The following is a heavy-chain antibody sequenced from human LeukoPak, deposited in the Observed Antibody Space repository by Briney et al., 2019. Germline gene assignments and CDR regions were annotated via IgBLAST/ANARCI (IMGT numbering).Heavy chain of an antibody. CDR3: ARDRYSSGWYDY. D-gene: IGHD6-19*01. J-gene: IGHJ4*02. CDR1: GFTFSSYT. CDR2: ISSSSSYI. Sequence: GGSLRLSCAASGFTFSSYTMNWVRQAPGKGLEWVSSISSSSSYIYYADSVKGRFTISRDNAKNSLYLQMNSLRAEDTAVYYCARDRYSSGWYDYWGQGTLVTVSS. V-gene: IGHV3-21*01.